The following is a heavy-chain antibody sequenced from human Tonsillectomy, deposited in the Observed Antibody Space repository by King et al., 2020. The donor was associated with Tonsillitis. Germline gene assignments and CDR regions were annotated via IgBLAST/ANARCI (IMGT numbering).Heavy chain of an antibody. Sequence: QLQESGPGLVRPSETLSLTCTVSGGSITSSSYYWGWIRQPPGKGLEWIGSIYYSGSTYDNPSLKSRVTISVYTSKNQFSLKLSSVTAADTAVYYCARHKTGTTRKYYFDYWGQGTLVTVSS. V-gene: IGHV4-39*01. CDR2: IYYSGST. CDR1: GGSITSSSYY. D-gene: IGHD1-1*01. J-gene: IGHJ4*02. CDR3: ARHKTGTTRKYYFDY.